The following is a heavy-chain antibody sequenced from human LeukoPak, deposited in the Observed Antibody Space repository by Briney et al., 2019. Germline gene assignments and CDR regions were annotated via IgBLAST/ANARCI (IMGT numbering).Heavy chain of an antibody. CDR2: IYYSGST. D-gene: IGHD3-3*01. Sequence: SETLSLTCTVSGGSISSSSYYWGWIRQPPGKGVEWIGSIYYSGSTYYNPSLKSRVTISVDTSKNQFSLKLSSVTAADTAVYYCAGIGYYDFWSGPRNDYWGQGTLVTVSS. V-gene: IGHV4-39*01. CDR3: AGIGYYDFWSGPRNDY. CDR1: GGSISSSSYY. J-gene: IGHJ4*02.